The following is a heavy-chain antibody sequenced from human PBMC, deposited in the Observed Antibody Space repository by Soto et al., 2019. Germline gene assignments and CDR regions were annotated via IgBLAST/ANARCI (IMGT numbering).Heavy chain of an antibody. CDR1: GGSFSGYY. CDR2: INHSGST. D-gene: IGHD6-19*01. J-gene: IGHJ5*02. CDR3: ARFGKSGWYASWWFDP. V-gene: IGHV4-34*01. Sequence: SETLSLTCAVYGGSFSGYYWSWIRQPPGKGLEWIGEINHSGSTNYNPSLKSRVTISVDTSKNQFSLKLSSVTAADTAVYYCARFGKSGWYASWWFDPWGQGTLVTVSS.